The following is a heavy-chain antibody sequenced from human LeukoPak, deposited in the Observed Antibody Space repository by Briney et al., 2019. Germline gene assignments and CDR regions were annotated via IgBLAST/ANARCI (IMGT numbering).Heavy chain of an antibody. CDR2: ISGSGGST. J-gene: IGHJ4*02. V-gene: IGHV3-23*01. CDR3: ARIMRSGYIFDY. D-gene: IGHD3-22*01. CDR1: GFTFSSYG. Sequence: GGSLRLSCAASGFTFSSYGMSWVRQAPGKGLEWVSAISGSGGSTYYADSVKGRFTISRDNSKNTLYLQMNSLRAEDTAVYYCARIMRSGYIFDYWGQGTLVTVSS.